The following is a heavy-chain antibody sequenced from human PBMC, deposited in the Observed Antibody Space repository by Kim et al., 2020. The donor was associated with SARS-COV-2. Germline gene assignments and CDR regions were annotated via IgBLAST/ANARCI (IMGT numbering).Heavy chain of an antibody. J-gene: IGHJ5*02. CDR3: SRHKGYSYGLGFDP. V-gene: IGHV5-51*01. D-gene: IGHD5-18*01. Sequence: GESLKISCKTSGYSFTTYWIGWVRQMPGKGLEWMGIIYPGDSDTRYSPSFQGQVTISVDKSINTAYLQWSSLKASDTAMYYCSRHKGYSYGLGFDPWGQGTLVTVSS. CDR1: GYSFTTYW. CDR2: IYPGDSDT.